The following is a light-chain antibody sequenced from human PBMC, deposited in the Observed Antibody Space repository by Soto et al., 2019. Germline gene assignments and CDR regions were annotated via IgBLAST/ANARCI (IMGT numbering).Light chain of an antibody. CDR2: EVT. CDR1: SSDVGGYNY. J-gene: IGLJ1*01. CDR3: SSYTSSTNYV. Sequence: QSVLTQPPSASGSPGQSVTISCTGTSSDVGGYNYVSWYQQHPGKAPKLMIYEVTKRPSGVPDRFSGSKSGNTASLTVSGLQVEDEADYYCSSYTSSTNYVFGTGTKVTVL. V-gene: IGLV2-8*01.